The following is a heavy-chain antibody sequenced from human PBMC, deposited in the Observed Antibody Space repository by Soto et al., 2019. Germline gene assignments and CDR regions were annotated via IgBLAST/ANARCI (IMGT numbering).Heavy chain of an antibody. CDR2: INHSGST. V-gene: IGHV4-34*01. Sequence: LSLTCAVYGGSFSGYYWSWIRQPPGKGLEWIGEINHSGSTNYNPSLKSRVTISVDTSKNQFSLKLSSVTAADTAVYYCARGVRYYTTPGLDYWGQGTLVTVSS. D-gene: IGHD1-26*01. J-gene: IGHJ4*02. CDR3: ARGVRYYTTPGLDY. CDR1: GGSFSGYY.